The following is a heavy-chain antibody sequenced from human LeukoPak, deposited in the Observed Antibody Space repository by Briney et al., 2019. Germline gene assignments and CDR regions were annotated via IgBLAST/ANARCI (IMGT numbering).Heavy chain of an antibody. D-gene: IGHD1-26*01. CDR2: INHSGST. CDR3: AREGYSGSYYY. CDR1: GGSFSGYY. V-gene: IGHV4-34*01. J-gene: IGHJ4*02. Sequence: SETLSLTCAVYGGSFSGYYWSWIRQPPGKGLEWIGEINHSGSTNYNPSLKSRVTILVDTSKNQFSLKLSSVTAADTAVYYCAREGYSGSYYYWGQGTLVTVSS.